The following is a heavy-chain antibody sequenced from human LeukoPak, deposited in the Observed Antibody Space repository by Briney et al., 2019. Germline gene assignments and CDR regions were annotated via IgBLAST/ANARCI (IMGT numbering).Heavy chain of an antibody. CDR3: ARQLSSGWYWGAFDI. J-gene: IGHJ3*02. CDR2: IYYSGST. D-gene: IGHD6-19*01. V-gene: IGHV4-59*01. Sequence: SETLSLTCTVSGGSISSYYWSWIRQPPGKGLEWIGYIYYSGSTNYNPSLKSRVTISVDTSKNQFSLKLSSVTAADTAVYYCARQLSSGWYWGAFDIWGQGTMVTVSS. CDR1: GGSISSYY.